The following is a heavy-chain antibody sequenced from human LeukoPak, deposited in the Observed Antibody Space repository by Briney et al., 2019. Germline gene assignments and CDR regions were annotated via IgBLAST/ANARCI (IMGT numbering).Heavy chain of an antibody. V-gene: IGHV3-53*01. D-gene: IGHD3-10*01. CDR1: GFTVSSNY. J-gene: IGHJ6*03. Sequence: RPGGSLRLSCAASGFTVSSNYMSWVRQAPGKGLEWVSVIYSGGSTYYADSVKGRFTISRDNSKNTLYLQMNSLRAEDTAVYYCARVLSGRGSLYSYYYYMDVWGKGTTVTISS. CDR2: IYSGGST. CDR3: ARVLSGRGSLYSYYYYMDV.